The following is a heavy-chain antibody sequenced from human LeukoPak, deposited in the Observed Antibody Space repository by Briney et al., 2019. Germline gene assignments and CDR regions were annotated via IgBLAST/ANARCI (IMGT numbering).Heavy chain of an antibody. CDR2: INHSGST. D-gene: IGHD6-19*01. Sequence: SETLSLTCTVSGGSISSSSYYWSWIRQPPGKGLEWIGEINHSGSTNYNPSLKSRVTISVDTSKNQFSLKLSSVTAADTAVYYCASPPGSSGWGQETLVPVPS. V-gene: IGHV4-39*07. J-gene: IGHJ4*02. CDR3: ASPPGSSG. CDR1: GGSISSSSYY.